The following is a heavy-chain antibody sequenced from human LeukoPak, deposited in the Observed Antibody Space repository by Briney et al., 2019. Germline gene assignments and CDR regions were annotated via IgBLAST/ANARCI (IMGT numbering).Heavy chain of an antibody. J-gene: IGHJ3*02. D-gene: IGHD6-13*01. V-gene: IGHV5-51*01. CDR2: IYPGDSDT. CDR1: GYSFTSYW. CDR3: ARPREQQLSAFDI. Sequence: GESLKISRKGSGYSFTSYWIGWVRQMPGKGLEWMGIIYPGDSDTRYNPSFQGQVTISADKSISTAYLQWSSLKASDTAMYYCARPREQQLSAFDIWGQGTMVTVSS.